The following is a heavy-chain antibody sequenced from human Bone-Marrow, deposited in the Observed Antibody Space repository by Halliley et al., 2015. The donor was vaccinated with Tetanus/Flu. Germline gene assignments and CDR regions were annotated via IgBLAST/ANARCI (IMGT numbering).Heavy chain of an antibody. CDR3: ARDSDCSSSPCYSSGLGV. Sequence: IYYPGSPYYNPSLKSRATIAVDTSKNQFSLKLRSVTAADTAVYYCARDSDCSSSPCYSSGLGVWGQGTSLTVSS. J-gene: IGHJ6*02. D-gene: IGHD2-2*01. V-gene: IGHV4-31*02. CDR2: IYYPGSP.